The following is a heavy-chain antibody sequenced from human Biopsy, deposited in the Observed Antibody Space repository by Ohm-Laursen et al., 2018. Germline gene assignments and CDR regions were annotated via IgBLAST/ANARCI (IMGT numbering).Heavy chain of an antibody. V-gene: IGHV4-59*08. CDR2: ISYSGST. CDR3: AKHGSGWTGDDALHI. Sequence: GTLSLTCAVSGGSISGSSWSWIRQAPGRGLEWVGYISYSGSTSNNPSLKSRITISVDTSKNQISLKVTSVSAADTAVYYCAKHGSGWTGDDALHIWGQGTMVTVSS. J-gene: IGHJ3*02. D-gene: IGHD6-19*01. CDR1: GGSISGSS.